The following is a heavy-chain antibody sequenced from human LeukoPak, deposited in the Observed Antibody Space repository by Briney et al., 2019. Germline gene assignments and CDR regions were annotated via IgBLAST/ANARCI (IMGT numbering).Heavy chain of an antibody. CDR2: IKQDGSEK. V-gene: IGHV3-7*01. CDR1: GFTFSSYW. CDR3: ARETSSGWADY. Sequence: GGSLRLSCAASGFTFSSYWMSWVRQAPGKGLEWVANIKQDGSEKYYVDSVKGRFTISRDNAKNSLYLQMNSLRAKDTAVYYCARETSSGWADYWGQGTLVTVSS. D-gene: IGHD6-19*01. J-gene: IGHJ4*02.